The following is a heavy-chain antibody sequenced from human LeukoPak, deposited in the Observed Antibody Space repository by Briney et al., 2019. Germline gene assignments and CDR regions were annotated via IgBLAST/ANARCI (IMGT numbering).Heavy chain of an antibody. CDR1: GYSISSGYY. CDR2: IYHSGST. Sequence: SETLSLTCAVSGYSISSGYYWGWIRQPPGKGLEWIGSIYHSGSTYYNPSLKSRVTIPVDTSKNQFSLKLSSVTAADTAVYYCASYYGSGSYYKIPLNYWGQGTLVTVSS. D-gene: IGHD3-10*01. V-gene: IGHV4-38-2*01. J-gene: IGHJ4*02. CDR3: ASYYGSGSYYKIPLNY.